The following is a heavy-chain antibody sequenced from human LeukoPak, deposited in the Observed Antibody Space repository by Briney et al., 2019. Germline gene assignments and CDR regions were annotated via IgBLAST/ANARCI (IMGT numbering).Heavy chain of an antibody. CDR1: GYTFTGYY. Sequence: VSVKVSCKASGYTFTGYYMHWVRQAPGQGLEWMGWINPNSGGTNYAQKFQGRVTMTRDTSISTAYMELSRLRSDDTAVYYCARPNHAISIAADRTLDYWGQGTLVTVSS. CDR2: INPNSGGT. CDR3: ARPNHAISIAADRTLDY. V-gene: IGHV1-2*02. D-gene: IGHD6-13*01. J-gene: IGHJ4*02.